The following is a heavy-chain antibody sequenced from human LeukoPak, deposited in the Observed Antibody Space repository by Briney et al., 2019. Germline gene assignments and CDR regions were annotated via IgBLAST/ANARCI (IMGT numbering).Heavy chain of an antibody. CDR2: IYGGGVT. CDR3: AREAYCGSDSCWGPH. V-gene: IGHV3-53*01. CDR1: GFTVSSNY. J-gene: IGHJ3*01. D-gene: IGHD2-21*02. Sequence: GGSLRLSCAVSGFTVSSNYMSWVRQAPGKGLGWVSVIYGGGVTYYADSVKGRFTISRDNSKNTLYLQMNSLRAEDTAVYYCAREAYCGSDSCWGPHWGQGTMVTVSS.